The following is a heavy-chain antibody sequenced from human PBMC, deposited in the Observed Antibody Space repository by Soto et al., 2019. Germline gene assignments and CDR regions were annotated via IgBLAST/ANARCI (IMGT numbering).Heavy chain of an antibody. CDR3: ARDYYDSSGYYYGFDY. J-gene: IGHJ4*02. Sequence: PSETLSLTCTVSDDSVSSGSHYGAWIRQPPGKGLEWIGTIFYLGNTYYNPSLKSRVTISVDTSKNQFSLKMSSATAADTAVYYCARDYYDSSGYYYGFDYWGQGTLVTVSS. D-gene: IGHD3-22*01. CDR2: IFYLGNT. V-gene: IGHV4-39*02. CDR1: DDSVSSGSHY.